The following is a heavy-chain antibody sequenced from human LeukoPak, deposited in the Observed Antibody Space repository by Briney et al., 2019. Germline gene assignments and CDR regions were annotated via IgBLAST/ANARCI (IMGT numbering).Heavy chain of an antibody. D-gene: IGHD3-3*01. CDR2: IGGSGGST. Sequence: GGSLRLSCAASGLTFSSHAMGWVRQAPGEGLEWVSAIGGSGGSTYYAGSVKGRFTISRDNSKNTLYLQMNSLRAEDTALYYCARDPGVVAFHYFDYWGQGTLVTVSS. J-gene: IGHJ4*02. CDR3: ARDPGVVAFHYFDY. V-gene: IGHV3-23*01. CDR1: GLTFSSHA.